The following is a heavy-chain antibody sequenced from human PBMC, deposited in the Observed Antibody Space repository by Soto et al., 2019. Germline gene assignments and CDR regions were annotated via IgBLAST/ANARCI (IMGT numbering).Heavy chain of an antibody. J-gene: IGHJ4*02. V-gene: IGHV4-30-2*01. Sequence: SETLSLTCAVSSGSISSGGYSWSWIRQPPGKGLEWIGYIYNSESTYYNPSLKSRVTISVDRSKNQFSLKLSSVTAADTAVYYCARDFSGSYFPDYWGQGTLVTVSS. CDR2: IYNSEST. CDR3: ARDFSGSYFPDY. D-gene: IGHD1-26*01. CDR1: SGSISSGGYS.